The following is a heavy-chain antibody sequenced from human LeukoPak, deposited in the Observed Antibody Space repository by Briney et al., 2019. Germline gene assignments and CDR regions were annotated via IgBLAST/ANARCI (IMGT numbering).Heavy chain of an antibody. J-gene: IGHJ4*02. Sequence: SVKVSCRASGGTFSSYAISWVRQAPGQGLEWMGRIIPILGIANYAQKFQGRVTITADKSTSTAYMELSSLRSEDTAVYYCASLGGSGYWGQGTLVTVSS. CDR3: ASLGGSGY. CDR2: IIPILGIA. D-gene: IGHD3-16*01. V-gene: IGHV1-69*04. CDR1: GGTFSSYA.